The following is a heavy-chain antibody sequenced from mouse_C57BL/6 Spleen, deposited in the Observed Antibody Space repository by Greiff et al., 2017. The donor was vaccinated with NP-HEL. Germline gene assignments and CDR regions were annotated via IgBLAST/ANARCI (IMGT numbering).Heavy chain of an antibody. Sequence: EVMLVESGGGLVKPGGSLKLSCAASGFTFSSYAMSWVRQTPEKRLEWVATISDGGSYTYYPDNVKGRFTISRDNAKNNLYLQMSHLKSEDTAMYYCARDPRGRGMDYWGQGTSVTVSS. V-gene: IGHV5-4*01. J-gene: IGHJ4*01. CDR2: ISDGGSYT. CDR1: GFTFSSYA. CDR3: ARDPRGRGMDY.